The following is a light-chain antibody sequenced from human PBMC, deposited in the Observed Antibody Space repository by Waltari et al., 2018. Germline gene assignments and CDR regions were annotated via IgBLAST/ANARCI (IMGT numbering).Light chain of an antibody. J-gene: IGKJ2*02. Sequence: DIQMTQSPSSLSASVGDRVTITCRASQSISTYLNWYQQKPGKASKLLIYAAYSLESGVPSRFSGSRSRTDFTLTISSLQPEDFATYYGQQSYSTPPWTFGQGTRLEI. CDR1: QSISTY. CDR2: AAY. CDR3: QQSYSTPPWT. V-gene: IGKV1-39*01.